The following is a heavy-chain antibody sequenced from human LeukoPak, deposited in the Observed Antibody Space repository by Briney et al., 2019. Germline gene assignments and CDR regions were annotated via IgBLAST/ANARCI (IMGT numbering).Heavy chain of an antibody. D-gene: IGHD1-26*01. CDR3: AKSIVGVSGFGY. CDR2: LSASGGST. Sequence: GGSLRLSCAASGFTFSSYAMSWVRQAPGKGLEWVSALSASGGSTYYADPVKGRFTISRDNSKSTLYLQMNSLRAEDTAIYYCAKSIVGVSGFGYWGQGALVTVSS. CDR1: GFTFSSYA. J-gene: IGHJ4*02. V-gene: IGHV3-23*01.